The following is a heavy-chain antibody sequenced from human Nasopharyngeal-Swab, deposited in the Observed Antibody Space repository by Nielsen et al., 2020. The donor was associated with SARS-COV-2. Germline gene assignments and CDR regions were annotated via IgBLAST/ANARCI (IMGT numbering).Heavy chain of an antibody. Sequence: SETPLTCTVSGDSIAYSTFYWGWIRQPPGKGLEWIGNIYYNGNTYQNPSLKSRLTISVDKSKNQFSLQLSSVTAADTAVYYCVRSSSWYYFDYWAQGTQVTVSS. CDR1: GDSIAYSTFY. D-gene: IGHD6-13*01. CDR2: IYYNGNT. CDR3: VRSSSWYYFDY. J-gene: IGHJ4*02. V-gene: IGHV4-39*01.